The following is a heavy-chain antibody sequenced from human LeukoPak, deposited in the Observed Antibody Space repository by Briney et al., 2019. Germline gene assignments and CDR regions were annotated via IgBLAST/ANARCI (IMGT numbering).Heavy chain of an antibody. V-gene: IGHV3-11*04. CDR3: ATGVVAATYYFDY. J-gene: IGHJ4*02. CDR1: GFTFSDYY. Sequence: GGSLRLSCAASGFTFSDYYMSWIRQAPGKGLEWVSYISSSGSTIYYADSVKGRFTISRDNAKNSLYLQMNSLRAEDTAVYYCATGVVAATYYFDYGGQGTLVTVSS. D-gene: IGHD2-15*01. CDR2: ISSSGSTI.